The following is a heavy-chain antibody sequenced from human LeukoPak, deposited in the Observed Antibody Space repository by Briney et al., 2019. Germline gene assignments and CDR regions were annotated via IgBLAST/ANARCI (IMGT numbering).Heavy chain of an antibody. CDR1: GFTFSNYD. D-gene: IGHD3-3*01. CDR2: ISGSGGST. J-gene: IGHJ4*02. CDR3: AKDSDFWSGYYDY. Sequence: GGSLRLSCAASGFTFSNYDMNWVRQAPGKGLEWVSTISGSGGSTYYADSVKGRFTISRDNSKNTLYLQMNSLRAEDTAVYYCAKDSDFWSGYYDYWGQGTLVTVSS. V-gene: IGHV3-23*01.